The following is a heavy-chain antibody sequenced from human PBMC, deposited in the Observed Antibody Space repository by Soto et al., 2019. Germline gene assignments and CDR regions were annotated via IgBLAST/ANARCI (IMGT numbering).Heavy chain of an antibody. CDR1: GYTFTSYA. J-gene: IGHJ5*02. CDR3: ARDHGDLPFDP. Sequence: GASVKVSCKASGYTFTSYAIHWVRQAPGQRLEWMGWINAGNGNTKYSQKFQGRVTITRDTSASTDYMEMRSLISDDTAVYYCARDHGDLPFDPWGQGTLVTVSS. D-gene: IGHD3-10*01. CDR2: INAGNGNT. V-gene: IGHV1-3*01.